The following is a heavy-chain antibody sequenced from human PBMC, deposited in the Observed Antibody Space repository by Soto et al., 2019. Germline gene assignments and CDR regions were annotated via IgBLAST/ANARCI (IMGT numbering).Heavy chain of an antibody. CDR1: GFTFSSYW. CDR2: IKQDGSEK. Sequence: RLSCAVSGFTFSSYWMSWVRQAPGKGLEWVANIKQDGSEKYYVDSVKGRFTISGDNAKNSLYLQMNSLRAEDTAVYYCARDQTPYCSSISCSKYGMDVWGEGTTVTVSS. D-gene: IGHD2-2*01. CDR3: ARDQTPYCSSISCSKYGMDV. V-gene: IGHV3-7*03. J-gene: IGHJ6*04.